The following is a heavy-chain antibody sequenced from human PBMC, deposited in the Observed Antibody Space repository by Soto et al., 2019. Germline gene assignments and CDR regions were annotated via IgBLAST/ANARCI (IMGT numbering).Heavy chain of an antibody. D-gene: IGHD3-16*01. V-gene: IGHV4-4*02. CDR2: IYHSGST. Sequence: SETLSLTCAVSGGSISSSNWWSGVRQPPGKGLEWIGEIYHSGSTNYNPSLKRRVTISVDKSKNQFSLKLSSVTAADTAVYYCARRWGTTFDYWGQGTLVTVSS. CDR3: ARRWGTTFDY. CDR1: GGSISSSNW. J-gene: IGHJ4*02.